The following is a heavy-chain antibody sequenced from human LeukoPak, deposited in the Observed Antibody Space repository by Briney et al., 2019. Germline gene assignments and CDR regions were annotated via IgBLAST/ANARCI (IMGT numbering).Heavy chain of an antibody. CDR3: ARHPFATPFDY. Sequence: KASETLSLTCAVYGDSVSGVYWSWIRQPPGKGLEWIGYVYYSGDTNYNPSLKSRVTMSLDTSKNQVSLRLSSVTAADTAVYYCARHPFATPFDYWGRGTLLTVSS. CDR1: GDSVSGVY. CDR2: VYYSGDT. V-gene: IGHV4-59*08. J-gene: IGHJ4*02. D-gene: IGHD2-15*01.